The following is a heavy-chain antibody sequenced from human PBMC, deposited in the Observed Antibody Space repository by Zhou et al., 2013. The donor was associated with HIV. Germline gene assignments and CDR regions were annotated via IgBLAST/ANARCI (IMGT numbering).Heavy chain of an antibody. D-gene: IGHD2-21*01. Sequence: QVQLVQSGAEVKEPGASMKVSCKASGFTFTDYLIHWVRQAPGQGLEWMGIINPSGGSTSYAQKFQGRITMTRDTSTSTVYMELSSLRSEDTAVYYCARGIVVVLVYDAFDIWGQGTRGHRLF. CDR1: GFTFTDYL. J-gene: IGHJ3*02. CDR2: INPSGGST. V-gene: IGHV1-46*01. CDR3: ARGIVVVLVYDAFDI.